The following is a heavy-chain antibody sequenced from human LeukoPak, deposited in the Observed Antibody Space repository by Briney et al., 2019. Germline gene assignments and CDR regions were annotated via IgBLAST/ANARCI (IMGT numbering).Heavy chain of an antibody. D-gene: IGHD3-9*01. V-gene: IGHV3-66*01. J-gene: IGHJ4*02. CDR3: ARSVSPYIDWLH. Sequence: GGSLRLSCAASGFTVSSYYMNWVRQAPGKGLEWVSLIYSGGSTFYADSVKDRFTISRDSSKNTPYLQMNSLRAEDTAVYYCARSVSPYIDWLHWGQGTLVTVSS. CDR1: GFTVSSYY. CDR2: IYSGGST.